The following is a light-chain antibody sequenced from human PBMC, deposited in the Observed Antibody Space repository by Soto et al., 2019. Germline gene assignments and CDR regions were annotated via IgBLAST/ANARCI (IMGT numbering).Light chain of an antibody. V-gene: IGKV3-15*01. J-gene: IGKJ1*01. CDR1: QSVSSN. Sequence: EIVMTQSPATLSVCPAERASLSCRASQSVSSNLAWYQQKPGQAPRLLIYGASTRATGIPARFSGSGSGTEFTLTISSLQSEDFAVYYCQQYNNWPPTWTFGQGTKVDIK. CDR3: QQYNNWPPTWT. CDR2: GAS.